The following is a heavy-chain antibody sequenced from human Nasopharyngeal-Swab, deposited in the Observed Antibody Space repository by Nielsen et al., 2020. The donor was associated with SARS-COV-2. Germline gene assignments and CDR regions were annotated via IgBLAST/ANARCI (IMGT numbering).Heavy chain of an antibody. Sequence: SETLSLTCAVSGVFISRGGAYWSWLRQPPGKGLEWIGYIYYSGDTYYNPALQSRVSISADTSRNQFSLKLTSVTAADTAVYYCARTLYDIVTDQYEGYDTWGPGILVTVSS. V-gene: IGHV4-30-4*08. CDR1: GVFISRGGAY. J-gene: IGHJ5*02. CDR2: IYYSGDT. D-gene: IGHD3-9*01. CDR3: ARTLYDIVTDQYEGYDT.